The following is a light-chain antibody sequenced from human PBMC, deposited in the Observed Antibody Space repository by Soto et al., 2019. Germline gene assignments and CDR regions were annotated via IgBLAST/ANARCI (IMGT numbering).Light chain of an antibody. CDR1: SSDIGGYNY. J-gene: IGLJ1*01. Sequence: QSALTQPASVSGSPGQSITISCTGTSSDIGGYNYVSWYQQHPGKAPKLMLYEVSNRPSGVSNRFSGSNSGNTASLTITGLQAEDEADYYCNSYTSSSTLYVFGTGTKLTVL. CDR3: NSYTSSSTLYV. V-gene: IGLV2-14*01. CDR2: EVS.